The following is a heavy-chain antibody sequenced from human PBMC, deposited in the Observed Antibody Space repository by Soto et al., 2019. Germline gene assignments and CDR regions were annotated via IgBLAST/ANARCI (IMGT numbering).Heavy chain of an antibody. CDR3: AKGQTPKWPFDF. J-gene: IGHJ4*02. CDR2: LDPTGSTT. Sequence: HPGGSLRLSCAASGFSFSSYTMSWVRQAPGKGLEWVSALDPTGSTTYYADSVKGRFTISRDNSKNMVYLQMNSLRVADTAVYYWAKGQTPKWPFDFWGQGARVTVSS. D-gene: IGHD5-12*01. V-gene: IGHV3-23*01. CDR1: GFSFSSYT.